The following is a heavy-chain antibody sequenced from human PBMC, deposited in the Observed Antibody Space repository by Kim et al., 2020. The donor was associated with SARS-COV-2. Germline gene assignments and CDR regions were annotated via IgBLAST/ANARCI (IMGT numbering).Heavy chain of an antibody. Sequence: DSVKGRVTHSRDNSRNTVYLQMNSLRADDTAVYYCARLGPVTANYYYGMDVWGQGTTVTVSS. V-gene: IGHV3-53*01. D-gene: IGHD2-21*02. J-gene: IGHJ6*02. CDR3: ARLGPVTANYYYGMDV.